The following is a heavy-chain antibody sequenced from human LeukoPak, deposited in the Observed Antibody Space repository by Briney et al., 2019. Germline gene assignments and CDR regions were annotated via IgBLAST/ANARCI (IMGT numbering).Heavy chain of an antibody. D-gene: IGHD6-19*01. CDR1: GFTFTKCA. V-gene: IGHV3-23*01. J-gene: IGHJ4*02. CDR3: AGDRNSDWYSPLDY. CDR2: ITATGDTA. Sequence: GGSLRLSCVASGFTFTKCAMSWIRQAPGKGLEWVAIITATGDTAYYADSVKGRFTISRDNPRNTVYMQMDSLRAEDTAIYYCAGDRNSDWYSPLDYWGQGSQVTVSP.